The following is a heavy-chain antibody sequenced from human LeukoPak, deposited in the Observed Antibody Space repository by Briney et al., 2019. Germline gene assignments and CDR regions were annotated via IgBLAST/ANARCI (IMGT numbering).Heavy chain of an antibody. Sequence: SETLPLTCTVSGGSISSYYWSWIRQPPGKGLEWIGYIYYSGSTNYNPSLKSRVTISVDTSKNQFSLKLSSVTAADTAVYYCAGKYYDFWRPFDPWGQGTLVTVSS. D-gene: IGHD3-3*01. CDR3: AGKYYDFWRPFDP. V-gene: IGHV4-59*12. CDR2: IYYSGST. CDR1: GGSISSYY. J-gene: IGHJ5*01.